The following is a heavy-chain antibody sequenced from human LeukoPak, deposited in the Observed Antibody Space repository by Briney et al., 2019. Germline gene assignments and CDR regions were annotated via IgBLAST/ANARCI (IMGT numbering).Heavy chain of an antibody. CDR1: GFTFSSYS. Sequence: GGSLRLSCAASGFTFSSYSMNWVRQAPGKGLEWVSYISSSSSTIYYADSVKGRFTISRDNAKNSLYLQMNSLRAEDTAVYYCARVAGVNNFDYWGQGTLVTVSS. CDR3: ARVAGVNNFDY. V-gene: IGHV3-48*04. J-gene: IGHJ4*02. CDR2: ISSSSSTI. D-gene: IGHD7-27*01.